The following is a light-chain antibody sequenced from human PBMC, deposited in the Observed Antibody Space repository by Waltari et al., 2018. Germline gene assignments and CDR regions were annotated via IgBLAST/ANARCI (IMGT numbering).Light chain of an antibody. V-gene: IGKV2-30*02. CDR1: QSLVHAGGNIY. CDR3: MQGTHWPPT. J-gene: IGKJ3*01. CDR2: TAC. Sequence: DVVMTQSPLSLAVSLGPPTSISSRSGQSLVHAGGNIYLSWFNQRPGHSPTLLIYTACYRDAGVPYSFSGSGTATEFTLEIKRVEDEDVGVFYCMQGTHWPPTCGPGTKVEVK.